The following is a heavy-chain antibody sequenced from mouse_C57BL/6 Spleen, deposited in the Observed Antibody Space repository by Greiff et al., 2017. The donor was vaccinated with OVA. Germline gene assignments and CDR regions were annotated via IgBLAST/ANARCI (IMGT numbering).Heavy chain of an antibody. CDR1: GFTFSDYG. V-gene: IGHV5-17*01. D-gene: IGHD3-2*02. CDR2: ISSGSSTI. J-gene: IGHJ4*01. CDR3: ARPLQLRLLAMGY. Sequence: EVKLVESGGGLVKPGGSLKLSCAASGFTFSDYGMHWVRQAPEKGLEWVAYISSGSSTIYYADTVKGRFTISRDNAKNTLFLQMTSLRSEDTAMYYCARPLQLRLLAMGYWGQGTSVTVSS.